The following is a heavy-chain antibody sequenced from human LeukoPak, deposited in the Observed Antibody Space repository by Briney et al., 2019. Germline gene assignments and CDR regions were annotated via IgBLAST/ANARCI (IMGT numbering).Heavy chain of an antibody. J-gene: IGHJ3*02. CDR1: GDSISSGSYY. CDR3: ARGPYSYDSSGAFDI. CDR2: IYTSGVT. D-gene: IGHD3-22*01. Sequence: SETLSLTCTVSGDSISSGSYYWSWIRQPAGKALEWIGRIYTSGVTNYNPSLKSRVTISVDTSKNQFSLKLSSVTAADTAVYFCARGPYSYDSSGAFDIWGQGTMVTVSS. V-gene: IGHV4-61*02.